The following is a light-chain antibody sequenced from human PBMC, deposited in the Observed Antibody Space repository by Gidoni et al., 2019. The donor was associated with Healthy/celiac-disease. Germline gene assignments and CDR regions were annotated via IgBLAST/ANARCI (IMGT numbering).Light chain of an antibody. CDR3: QQYYSYPPYT. V-gene: IGKV1-8*01. CDR1: QGISSY. J-gene: IGKJ2*01. Sequence: AIRMTQSPSSLSASTGDRVTITCRASQGISSYLAWYQQKPGNAPKLLIYAASTLQSGVPSRFSGSGSGTDFTLTISCLQSEDFATYYCQQYYSYPPYTFXXXTKLEIK. CDR2: AAS.